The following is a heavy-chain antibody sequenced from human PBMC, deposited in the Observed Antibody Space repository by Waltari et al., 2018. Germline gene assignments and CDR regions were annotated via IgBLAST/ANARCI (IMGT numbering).Heavy chain of an antibody. CDR2: IFYSGSP. V-gene: IGHV4-39*07. Sequence: QLQLQESGPGLVKPSETLSPTCTVSGDSISRNTFFWGWIRQSPGMGLEWVGSIFYSGSPYYNQSLQSRVTISLDTSKSQFSLKLSSLTAADTAVYYCARGRNFGDLWSQISRGGRFDSWGQGTLVTVSS. CDR3: ARGRNFGDLWSQISRGGRFDS. J-gene: IGHJ4*02. D-gene: IGHD3-3*01. CDR1: GDSISRNTFF.